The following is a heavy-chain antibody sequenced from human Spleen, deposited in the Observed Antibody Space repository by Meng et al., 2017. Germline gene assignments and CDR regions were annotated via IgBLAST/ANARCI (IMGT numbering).Heavy chain of an antibody. CDR3: TKNDFYCLGY. V-gene: IGHV4-34*01. Sequence: GSLRLSCAVYGGSFSGYYWSWIRQPPGKGLEWIGSIYYTGTTYSNSSLRSRVTISVDTSKNQFSLTLSSVTAADTAVYYCTKNDFYCLGYWGQGTLVTVSS. CDR2: IYYTGTT. J-gene: IGHJ4*02. CDR1: GGSFSGYY. D-gene: IGHD2-21*01.